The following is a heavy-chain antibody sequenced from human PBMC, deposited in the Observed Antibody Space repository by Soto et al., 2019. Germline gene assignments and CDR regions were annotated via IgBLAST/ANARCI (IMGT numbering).Heavy chain of an antibody. CDR1: GGSFSGYY. CDR3: ARSVAVPGTRYSDY. CDR2: INHSGST. V-gene: IGHV4-34*01. J-gene: IGHJ4*02. D-gene: IGHD6-19*01. Sequence: SETLCLTCAVYGGSFSGYYWSGIRQPPGKGLEWIGEINHSGSTNYNPSLKSRVTISVDTSKNQFSLKLSSVTAADTAVYYCARSVAVPGTRYSDYWGQGTLVTVSS.